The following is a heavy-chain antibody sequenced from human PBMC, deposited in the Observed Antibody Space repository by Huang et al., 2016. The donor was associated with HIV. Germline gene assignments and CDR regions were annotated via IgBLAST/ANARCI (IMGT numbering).Heavy chain of an antibody. CDR1: GASFTTYF. J-gene: IGHJ6*03. CDR2: IKPGRPS. D-gene: IGHD3-3*01. CDR3: ARLPTPSYYDTWSLSPVEEDFFYFNMDL. Sequence: QVRLEQWGEGVVKPSDTLSLTCAVYGASFTTYFWSWIRQSPVKGRQWIGEIKPGRPSNCNPVFEGGVIMSVDTPKNQFFLSLRAMTAADSALYYGARLPTPSYYDTWSLSPVEEDFFYFNMDLWGRGTPVIVSS. V-gene: IGHV4-34*02.